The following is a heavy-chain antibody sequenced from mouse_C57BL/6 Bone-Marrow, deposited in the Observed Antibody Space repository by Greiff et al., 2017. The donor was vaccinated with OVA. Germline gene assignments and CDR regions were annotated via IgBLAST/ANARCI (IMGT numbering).Heavy chain of an antibody. Sequence: EVKLVESGAGLVKPGGSLKLSCAASGFTFSSYAMSWVRQTPEKRLEWVAYISSGGDYIYYADTVKGRFTISRDNARNTLYLQMSSLKSEDTAMYYCTRDPPYYGSSYAMDYWGQGTSVTVSS. V-gene: IGHV5-9-1*02. D-gene: IGHD1-1*01. J-gene: IGHJ4*01. CDR1: GFTFSSYA. CDR2: ISSGGDYI. CDR3: TRDPPYYGSSYAMDY.